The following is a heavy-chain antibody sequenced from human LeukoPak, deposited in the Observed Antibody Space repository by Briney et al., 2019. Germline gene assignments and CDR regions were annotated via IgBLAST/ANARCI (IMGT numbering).Heavy chain of an antibody. J-gene: IGHJ3*02. Sequence: GGSLRLSCAASGFTFSSYGMPWVRQAPGKGLEWVAVISYDGSNKYYADSVKGRFTISRDNSKNTLYLQMNSLRAEDTAVYYCAKVWDSYDSSGYWDAFDIWGQGTMVTVSS. CDR3: AKVWDSYDSSGYWDAFDI. CDR1: GFTFSSYG. V-gene: IGHV3-30*18. D-gene: IGHD3-22*01. CDR2: ISYDGSNK.